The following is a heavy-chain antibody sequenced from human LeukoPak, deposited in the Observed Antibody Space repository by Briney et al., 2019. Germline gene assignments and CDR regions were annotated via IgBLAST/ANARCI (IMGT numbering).Heavy chain of an antibody. CDR1: GFTVSSNY. Sequence: PGGSLRLSCAASGFTVSSNYMSWVRQAPGKGLEWVSVIYSGGSTYYADSVKGRFTISRDNSKNTLYLQMNSLRAEDTAVYYCARGGRRYFDWLSSNNWFDPWGQGTLVTVSS. CDR2: IYSGGST. D-gene: IGHD3-9*01. V-gene: IGHV3-53*01. J-gene: IGHJ5*02. CDR3: ARGGRRYFDWLSSNNWFDP.